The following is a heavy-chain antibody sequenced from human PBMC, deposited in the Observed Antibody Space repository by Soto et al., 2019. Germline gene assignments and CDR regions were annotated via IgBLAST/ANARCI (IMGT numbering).Heavy chain of an antibody. Sequence: EVQLVESGGGLVQPGGSLKLSCAASGFSFSASSTHWVRQASGKGLEWVGRIRSKANADATAYAGSVKGRFTISRDNAKNSLYLQMNSLRAEDTALYYCAKDKDSSSWYLGDAFDIWGQGTMVTVSS. CDR3: AKDKDSSSWYLGDAFDI. CDR2: IRSKANADAT. V-gene: IGHV3-73*02. J-gene: IGHJ3*02. D-gene: IGHD6-13*01. CDR1: GFSFSASS.